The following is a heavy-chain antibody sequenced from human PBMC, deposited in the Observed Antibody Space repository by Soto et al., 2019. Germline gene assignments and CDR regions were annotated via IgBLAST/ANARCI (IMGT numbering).Heavy chain of an antibody. V-gene: IGHV3-21*01. CDR2: ISSSSSYI. D-gene: IGHD2-15*01. Sequence: SLILSCSASGFTFSRYSMNEVRQAPGKGLEWVSSISSSSSYIYYADSVKGRFTISRDNAKNSLYLQMNSLRAEDTAVYYCASELVAATLVDYWGQGTLVTVSS. CDR3: ASELVAATLVDY. J-gene: IGHJ4*02. CDR1: GFTFSRYS.